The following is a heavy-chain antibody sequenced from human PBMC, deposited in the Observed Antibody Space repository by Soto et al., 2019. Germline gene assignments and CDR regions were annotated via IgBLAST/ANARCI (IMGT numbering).Heavy chain of an antibody. CDR3: ARIGDHVVFDD. CDR1: GGSFSGYY. V-gene: IGHV4-34*01. J-gene: IGHJ4*02. CDR2: INHSGST. Sequence: SETLSLTCAVYGGSFSGYYWSWIRQPPGKGLEWIGEINHSGSTNYNPSLKSRVTISVDTSKNQFSLKLSSVTAADTAVYYCARIGDHVVFDDWGQGTLVTVSS. D-gene: IGHD4-17*01.